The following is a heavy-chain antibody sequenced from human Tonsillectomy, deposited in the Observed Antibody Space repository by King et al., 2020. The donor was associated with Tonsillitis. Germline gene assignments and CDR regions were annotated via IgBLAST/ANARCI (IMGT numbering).Heavy chain of an antibody. CDR2: ISYDGINK. CDR3: ARGYSYGCDAFDI. V-gene: IGHV3-30-3*01. D-gene: IGHD5-18*01. CDR1: GFTFSAYA. J-gene: IGHJ3*02. Sequence: VQLVESGGGVVQPGRSLRLSCAASGFTFSAYAIHWVRQAPGKGLEWVAFISYDGINKYFADSVKGRFTISRDNSKNTLYLEMNSLRAEDTAVYYCARGYSYGCDAFDIWGQGTMVTVSS.